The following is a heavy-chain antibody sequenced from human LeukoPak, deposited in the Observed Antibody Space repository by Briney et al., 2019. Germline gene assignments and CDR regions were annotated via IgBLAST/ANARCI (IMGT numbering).Heavy chain of an antibody. D-gene: IGHD2-2*01. Sequence: GGSLRLSCAASGFTFSSYEMNWVRQAPGKGLEWVSYLSSSASTISYAGSVKGRFTISRDNAKNSLYLQMNSLRAEDTAVYYCASQITVPYFDYWGQGTLVTVSS. V-gene: IGHV3-48*03. CDR2: LSSSASTI. J-gene: IGHJ4*02. CDR1: GFTFSSYE. CDR3: ASQITVPYFDY.